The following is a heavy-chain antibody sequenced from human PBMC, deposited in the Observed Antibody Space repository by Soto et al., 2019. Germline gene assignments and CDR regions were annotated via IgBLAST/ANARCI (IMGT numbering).Heavy chain of an antibody. CDR3: AILYYDILTGSSGPVYYFDY. D-gene: IGHD3-9*01. J-gene: IGHJ4*02. V-gene: IGHV4-30-2*01. CDR1: GGSISSGGYS. Sequence: SETLSLTCAVSGGSISSGGYSWSWIRQPPGKGLEWIGYIYHSGSTYYNPSLKSRVTISVDRSKNQFSLKLSSVTAADTAVYYCAILYYDILTGSSGPVYYFDYWGQGTLVTVSS. CDR2: IYHSGST.